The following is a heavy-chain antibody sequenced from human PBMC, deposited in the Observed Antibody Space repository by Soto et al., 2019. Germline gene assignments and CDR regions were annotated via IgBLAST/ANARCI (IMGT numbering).Heavy chain of an antibody. V-gene: IGHV2-5*02. J-gene: IGHJ4*02. Sequence: QITLKESGPTLVQPTQTLTLTCTFSGFSLSTIGVGVGWIRQPLGKAREWLPLIYWDDDKRYSPSLKSRLTLTKDTAKNQVDHTMTNIHAVDTVTDYCAHNMVNYNDCGDLYYRGQGDLGNRSS. CDR3: AHNMVNYNDCGDLYY. CDR2: IYWDDDK. CDR1: GFSLSTIGVG. D-gene: IGHD4-17*01.